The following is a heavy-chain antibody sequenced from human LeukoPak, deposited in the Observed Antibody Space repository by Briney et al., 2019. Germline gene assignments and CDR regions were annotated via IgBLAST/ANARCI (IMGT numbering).Heavy chain of an antibody. CDR2: ISAYNGNT. CDR1: GYIFTSYG. J-gene: IGHJ4*02. Sequence: ASVKVSCKASGYIFTSYGISWVRQAPGQGLEWMGWISAYNGNTNYAQKLQGRVTMTTDTSTSTAYMELRSLRSDDTAVYYCARDRGRITMIKYYFDYWGQGTLVTVSS. CDR3: ARDRGRITMIKYYFDY. D-gene: IGHD3-22*01. V-gene: IGHV1-18*01.